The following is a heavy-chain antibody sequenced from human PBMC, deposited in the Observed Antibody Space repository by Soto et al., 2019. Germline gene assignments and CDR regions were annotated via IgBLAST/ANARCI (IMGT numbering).Heavy chain of an antibody. J-gene: IGHJ4*02. CDR2: ISGSGGST. CDR1: GFTFSSYA. D-gene: IGHD3-9*01. CDR3: AKGPKVLRYFDWLLFFDC. Sequence: GGSLSFSCAASGFTFSSYAMSWVRQAPGKGLEWVSAISGSGGSTYYADSVKGRFTISRDNSKNTLYLQMNSLRAEDTAVYYCAKGPKVLRYFDWLLFFDCWGQGTLVTVSS. V-gene: IGHV3-23*01.